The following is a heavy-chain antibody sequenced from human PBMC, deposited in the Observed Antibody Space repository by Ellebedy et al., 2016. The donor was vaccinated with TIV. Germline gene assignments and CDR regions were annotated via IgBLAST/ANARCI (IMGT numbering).Heavy chain of an antibody. J-gene: IGHJ6*02. V-gene: IGHV3-48*02. CDR1: GFTVSSYS. CDR2: ISSSSSTI. CDR3: TLNWNDSPVGGMDV. Sequence: GESLKISCAASGFTVSSYSMNWVRQAPGKGLEWVSYISSSSSTIYYADSVKGRFTISRDNAKNSLYLQMNSLRDEDTAVYYCTLNWNDSPVGGMDVWGQGTTVTVSS. D-gene: IGHD1-1*01.